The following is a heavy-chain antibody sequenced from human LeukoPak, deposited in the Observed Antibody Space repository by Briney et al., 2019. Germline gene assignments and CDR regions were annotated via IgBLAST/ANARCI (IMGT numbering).Heavy chain of an antibody. Sequence: SETLSLTCTVSGGSISSYYWSWTRQPPGKGLEWIGYIYYSGSTNYNPSLKSRVTISVDTSKNQFSLKLSSVTAADTAVYYCARDRGKDSYDYWGQGTLVTVSS. CDR1: GGSISSYY. J-gene: IGHJ4*02. CDR2: IYYSGST. D-gene: IGHD1-26*01. CDR3: ARDRGKDSYDY. V-gene: IGHV4-59*01.